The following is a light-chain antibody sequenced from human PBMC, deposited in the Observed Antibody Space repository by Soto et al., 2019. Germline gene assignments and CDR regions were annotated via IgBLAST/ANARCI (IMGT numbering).Light chain of an antibody. CDR3: QQRSDWPAIA. CDR2: DAS. Sequence: EIVLTQSPDTLYLSPGETATLSCRASQSVGRLLAWYQQKPGQSPRPLIYDASNRATGIPARFSGSGSGTDFTLTISSLEPEDFAVYDCQQRSDWPAIAFGGGTKVEIK. J-gene: IGKJ4*01. CDR1: QSVGRL. V-gene: IGKV3-11*01.